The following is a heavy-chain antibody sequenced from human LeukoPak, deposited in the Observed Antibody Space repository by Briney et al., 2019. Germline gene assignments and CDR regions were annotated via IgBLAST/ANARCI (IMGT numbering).Heavy chain of an antibody. V-gene: IGHV3-23*01. CDR2: ISGSGGST. CDR3: AKAFEDYGDYFDY. Sequence: GGSLRLSCAASGFTFSSYAMSWVRQAPGKGLEWVSVISGSGGSTYYADSVKGRFTISRDNSKNTLYPQMNSLRAEDTAVYYCAKAFEDYGDYFDYWGQGTLVTVSS. D-gene: IGHD4-17*01. CDR1: GFTFSSYA. J-gene: IGHJ4*02.